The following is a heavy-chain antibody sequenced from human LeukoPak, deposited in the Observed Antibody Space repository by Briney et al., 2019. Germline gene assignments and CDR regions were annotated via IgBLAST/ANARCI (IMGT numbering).Heavy chain of an antibody. CDR3: ARPIAAAGRMNWFEP. D-gene: IGHD6-13*01. CDR2: INPNSGGT. V-gene: IGHV1-2*02. Sequence: ASVKVSCKASGYTFTGYYMHWVRQAPGQGLEWMGWINPNSGGTNYAQKFQGRVTMTRDTSISTAYMELSRLRSDDTAVYYCARPIAAAGRMNWFEPWGQGTLVTVSS. J-gene: IGHJ5*02. CDR1: GYTFTGYY.